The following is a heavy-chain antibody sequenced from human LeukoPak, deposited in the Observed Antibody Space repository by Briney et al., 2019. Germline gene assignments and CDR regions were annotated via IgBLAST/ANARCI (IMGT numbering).Heavy chain of an antibody. CDR3: ASYSSSWFSSDSLGHDAFDI. CDR1: GFTFSSYA. Sequence: GSLRLSCAASGFTFSSYAMSWVRQAPGKGLEWIGSIYYSGSTYYNPSLKSRVTISVDTSKNQFSLKLSSVTAADTAVYYCASYSSSWFSSDSLGHDAFDIWGQGTMVTVSS. J-gene: IGHJ3*02. V-gene: IGHV4-39*01. CDR2: IYYSGST. D-gene: IGHD6-13*01.